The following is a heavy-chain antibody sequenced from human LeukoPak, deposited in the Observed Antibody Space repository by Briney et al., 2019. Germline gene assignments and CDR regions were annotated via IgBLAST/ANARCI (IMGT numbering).Heavy chain of an antibody. CDR1: GGSFSGYY. CDR3: ARGHARLKDIVVVAAQSNWFDP. D-gene: IGHD2-2*01. CDR2: INHSGST. J-gene: IGHJ5*02. Sequence: SETLSLTCAVYGGSFSGYYWSWIRQPPGKGLEWIGEINHSGSTNYNPSLKSRVTISVDTSKNQFSLKLSSVSAADTAVYYWARGHARLKDIVVVAAQSNWFDPWGQGTLVTVSS. V-gene: IGHV4-34*01.